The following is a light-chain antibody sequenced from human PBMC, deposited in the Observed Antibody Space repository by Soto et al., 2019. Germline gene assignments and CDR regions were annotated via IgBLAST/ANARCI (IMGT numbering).Light chain of an antibody. CDR3: QQYDNFPFT. CDR1: QDISNY. Sequence: DIQMTQSPSSLSASVGDRVTITCQASQDISNYLNWYQQKPGKAPNLLIYEASNLETGVPSRFSGSGSGTDFTFTISSLQPEDIATYYCQQYDNFPFTFGPGTKVDIK. J-gene: IGKJ3*01. CDR2: EAS. V-gene: IGKV1-33*01.